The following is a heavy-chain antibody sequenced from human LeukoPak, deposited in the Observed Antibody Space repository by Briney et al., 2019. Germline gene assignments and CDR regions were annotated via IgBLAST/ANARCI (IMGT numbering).Heavy chain of an antibody. CDR3: ARLQTPYYYGMDV. CDR1: GGSISSYY. D-gene: IGHD4-11*01. CDR2: IYYSGST. J-gene: IGHJ6*02. Sequence: SETLSLTCTVSGGSISSYYWSWIRQPPGKGLEWIGYIYYSGSTNYNPSLKSRVTISVDTSKNRFSLKLSSVTAADTAVYYCARLQTPYYYGMDVWGQGTTVTVSS. V-gene: IGHV4-59*08.